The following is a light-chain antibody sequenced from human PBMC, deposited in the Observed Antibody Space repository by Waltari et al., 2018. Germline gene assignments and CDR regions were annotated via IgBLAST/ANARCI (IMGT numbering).Light chain of an antibody. J-gene: IGKJ1*01. CDR2: GAS. CDR3: QQYNDYSTWT. CDR1: QSISNW. V-gene: IGKV1-5*03. Sequence: DIQMTQSPSTLSASVGDRVTITCRASQSISNWLAGYQQKPGKAPKVLIYGASSVESGVPSRFSGSGSGTEFTLTISSLQPDDFATYYCQQYNDYSTWTFGQGTKVEIK.